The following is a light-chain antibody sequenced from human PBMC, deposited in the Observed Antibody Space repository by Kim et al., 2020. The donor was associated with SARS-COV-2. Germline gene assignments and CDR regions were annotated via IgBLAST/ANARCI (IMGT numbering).Light chain of an antibody. V-gene: IGLV9-49*01. CDR2: VGTGGIVG. CDR1: SGYSNYK. J-gene: IGLJ2*01. Sequence: PVLTQPPSASASLGASVTLTCTLSSGYSNYKVDWYQQRPGKGPRFVMRVGTGGIVGSKGDGIPDRFSVLGSGLNRYLTIKNIQEEDESDYHCGADHGSGSNFDVVFGGGTKLTVL. CDR3: GADHGSGSNFDVV.